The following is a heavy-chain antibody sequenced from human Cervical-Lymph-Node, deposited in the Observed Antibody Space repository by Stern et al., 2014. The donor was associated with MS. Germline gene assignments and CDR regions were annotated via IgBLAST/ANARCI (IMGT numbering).Heavy chain of an antibody. V-gene: IGHV1-3*01. CDR2: INAGNGNT. CDR3: ARMVSDFWRYGMDV. D-gene: IGHD3-3*01. J-gene: IGHJ6*02. CDR1: GYTFTSYA. Sequence: QDQLVQSGAEVKKPGASVKVSCKASGYTFTSYAMHWVRQAPGQRLEWMGWINAGNGNTKYSQNFQGRVTITRDTSASTAYMELSSLRSEDTAVYYCARMVSDFWRYGMDVWGQGTTVTVSS.